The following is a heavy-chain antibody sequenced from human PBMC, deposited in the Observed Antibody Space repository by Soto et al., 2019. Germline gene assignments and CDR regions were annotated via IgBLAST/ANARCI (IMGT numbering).Heavy chain of an antibody. J-gene: IGHJ5*02. CDR2: INPSGGST. CDR1: GYTFTSYY. V-gene: IGHV1-46*01. Sequence: QVQLVQSGAEVKKPGASVKVSCKASGYTFTSYYMHWVRQAPGQGLEWMGIINPSGGSTSYAQKFKGRVTMTRDTSTSTVYMELSSLRSEDTAVYYCAREGLGCTNGVCYGWFDPWGQGTLVTVSS. D-gene: IGHD2-8*01. CDR3: AREGLGCTNGVCYGWFDP.